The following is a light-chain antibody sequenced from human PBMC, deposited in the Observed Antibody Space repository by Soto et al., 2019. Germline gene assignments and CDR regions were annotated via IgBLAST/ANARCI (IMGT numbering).Light chain of an antibody. J-gene: IGKJ5*01. CDR1: QTVSNSY. V-gene: IGKV3D-20*02. CDR3: QQHNQWPIT. CDR2: GTS. Sequence: ETVLTQSPGSLSLSLGDRATLSCRASQTVSNSYLAWYQQKPGQAPRLLIYGTSSRATGIPDRFSGSGSGTDFTLTINSLQSEDSAVYYCQQHNQWPITFGQGTRLEIK.